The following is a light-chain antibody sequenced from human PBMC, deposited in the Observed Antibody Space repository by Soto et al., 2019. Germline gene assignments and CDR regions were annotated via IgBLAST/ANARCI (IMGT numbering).Light chain of an antibody. CDR1: SRDVGAYKY. V-gene: IGLV2-14*01. CDR2: DVS. CDR3: SSYTSSSTPWV. J-gene: IGLJ2*01. Sequence: QSVLTQPASVSGSPGQSITISCTGSSRDVGAYKYVSWYQQHPGKAPKLMIYDVSNRPSGVSDRFSGSKSGNTASLTISGLQAEDEGDYYCSSYTSSSTPWVFGGGTKLTVL.